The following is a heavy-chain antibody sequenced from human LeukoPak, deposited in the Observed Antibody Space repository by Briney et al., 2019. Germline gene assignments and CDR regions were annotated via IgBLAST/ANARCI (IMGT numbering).Heavy chain of an antibody. V-gene: IGHV4-4*07. CDR1: GGSISSYY. Sequence: SEXLSLTCSVSGGSISSYYWSWLRQPAGKGLEWIGRLYTSGSTNYNPSLTSRVTMSVDTSKDQFSLKLSSVTAADTAVYYCARDGGVGAQYYFDYWGQGTLVTVSS. J-gene: IGHJ4*02. CDR3: ARDGGVGAQYYFDY. CDR2: LYTSGST. D-gene: IGHD1-26*01.